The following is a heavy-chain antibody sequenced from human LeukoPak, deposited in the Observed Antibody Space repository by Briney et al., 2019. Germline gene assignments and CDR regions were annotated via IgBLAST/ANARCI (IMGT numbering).Heavy chain of an antibody. CDR3: ARLGLILEGVRGVIINSWFDP. CDR1: GGSISSYY. Sequence: SSETLSLTCTVSGGSISSYYWSWIRQPPGKGLEWIGSIYYSGSTYYNPSLKSRVTISVDTSKNQFSLKLSSVTAADTAVYYCARLGLILEGVRGVIINSWFDPWGQGTLVTVSS. D-gene: IGHD3-10*01. CDR2: IYYSGST. V-gene: IGHV4-59*05. J-gene: IGHJ5*02.